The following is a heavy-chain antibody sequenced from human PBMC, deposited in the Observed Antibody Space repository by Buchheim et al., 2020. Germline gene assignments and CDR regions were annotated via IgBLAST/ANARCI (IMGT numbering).Heavy chain of an antibody. Sequence: QVQLVESGGGVVQPGTSLRLSCVASGFTFSSHAIHWVRQAPGKGLEWVAGIWYDGSREYYADSVKGRFTISRDNSKNTLYLQMNSLRTEDTAVYYCARKDDYGGKGFWFDPWGQGT. CDR2: IWYDGSRE. D-gene: IGHD4-23*01. V-gene: IGHV3-33*01. J-gene: IGHJ5*02. CDR3: ARKDDYGGKGFWFDP. CDR1: GFTFSSHA.